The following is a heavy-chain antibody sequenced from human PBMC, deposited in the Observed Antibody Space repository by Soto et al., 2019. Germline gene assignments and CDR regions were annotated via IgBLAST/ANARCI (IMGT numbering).Heavy chain of an antibody. J-gene: IGHJ6*02. CDR2: IIPALRTT. Sequence: QVQVVQSGAGVMKPGSSLKVSCKASGGTFSRYAINWVRQAPGQGLEWIGGIIPALRTTNYAQKFQGRVTITADEFTSPTYMELSSLTSDDKAVYYCGAWLSVVVITPYCYYGMDVWGLGTTVTVSS. CDR1: GGTFSRYA. D-gene: IGHD3-22*01. CDR3: GAWLSVVVITPYCYYGMDV. V-gene: IGHV1-69*12.